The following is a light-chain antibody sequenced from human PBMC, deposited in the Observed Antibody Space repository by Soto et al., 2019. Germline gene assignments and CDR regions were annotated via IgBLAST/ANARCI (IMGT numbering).Light chain of an antibody. J-gene: IGLJ3*02. CDR1: SSDVGNYNY. V-gene: IGLV2-14*03. CDR3: SSFTTSATWV. Sequence: ALTQPASVSESPGQSITISCTGTSSDVGNYNYVFWYQQHPGKAPKLMIYHVTSRPSGVSDRFSGSKSGNTASLTISGLQTDDEADYYCSSFTTSATWVFGGGTKLTVL. CDR2: HVT.